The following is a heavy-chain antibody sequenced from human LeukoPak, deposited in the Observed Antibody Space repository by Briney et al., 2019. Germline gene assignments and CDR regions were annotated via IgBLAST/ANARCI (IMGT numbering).Heavy chain of an antibody. Sequence: PAGGSLRLSCEASGFTFSYYAMAWVRQAPGKGLEWVSAISGTVDDATYYADSVKGRFTISRDNSKNTLYLQMNSLRADDTAIYYCAKPFWEVKGLGPFNLWGQGTLVTVSS. CDR2: ISGTVDDAT. V-gene: IGHV3-23*01. CDR3: AKPFWEVKGLGPFNL. J-gene: IGHJ3*01. CDR1: GFTFSYYA. D-gene: IGHD3-16*01.